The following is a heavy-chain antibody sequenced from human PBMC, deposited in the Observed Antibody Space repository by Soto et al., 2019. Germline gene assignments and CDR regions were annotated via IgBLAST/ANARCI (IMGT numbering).Heavy chain of an antibody. CDR3: ASSNIATAGFYYYAMDV. Sequence: SETLSLTCTVSDDSISSYYWSWIRQPPGKGLEWIGYIYYSGSTNYNPSLKSRVTISVDTSKNQFSLNLSSVTAADTAVYYCASSNIATAGFYYYAMDVWGRGTTVTVS. V-gene: IGHV4-59*01. J-gene: IGHJ6*02. CDR2: IYYSGST. CDR1: DDSISSYY. D-gene: IGHD6-13*01.